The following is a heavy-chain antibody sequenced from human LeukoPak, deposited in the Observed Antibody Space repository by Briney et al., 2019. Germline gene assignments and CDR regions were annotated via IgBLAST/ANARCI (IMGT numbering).Heavy chain of an antibody. J-gene: IGHJ4*02. CDR2: ISYDGSNK. Sequence: GGSLRLSCAASGFTFSSYAMHWVRQAPGKGLEWVAVISYDGSNKYYADSVKGRFTISRDNSKNTLYLQMNSLRAEDTAVYYCASRATVTSGWGQGTLVTVSS. V-gene: IGHV3-30*04. CDR3: ASRATVTSG. D-gene: IGHD4-17*01. CDR1: GFTFSSYA.